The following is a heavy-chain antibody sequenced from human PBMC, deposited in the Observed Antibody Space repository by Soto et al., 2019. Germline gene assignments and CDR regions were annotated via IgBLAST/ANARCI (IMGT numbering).Heavy chain of an antibody. Sequence: GGSLRLSCAASGFTFSSYGMHWVRQATGKGLEWVAVIWYDGSNKYYADSVKGRFTISRDNSKNTLYLQMNSLRAEDTAVYYCARVSSGYSYGFDYWGQGTLVTVSS. D-gene: IGHD5-18*01. J-gene: IGHJ4*02. CDR3: ARVSSGYSYGFDY. CDR1: GFTFSSYG. V-gene: IGHV3-33*01. CDR2: IWYDGSNK.